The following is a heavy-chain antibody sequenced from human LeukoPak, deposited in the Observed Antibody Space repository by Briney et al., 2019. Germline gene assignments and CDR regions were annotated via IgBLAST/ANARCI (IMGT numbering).Heavy chain of an antibody. CDR2: ISSTSSTI. J-gene: IGHJ2*01. V-gene: IGHV3-48*02. CDR1: GFTFSSYS. CDR3: ATGGYFDL. Sequence: PGGFLRLSCAASGFTFSSYSMNWVRQAPGKGLEWVSYISSTSSTIYYADSVKGRFTISRDNAKNSLYLQMHSLRDGDTAVYYCATGGYFDLWGRGTLVTVSS.